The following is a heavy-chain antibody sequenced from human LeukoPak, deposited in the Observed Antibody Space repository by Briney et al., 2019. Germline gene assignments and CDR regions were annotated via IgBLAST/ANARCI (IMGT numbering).Heavy chain of an antibody. V-gene: IGHV3-23*01. CDR2: VTGSGAST. CDR3: ARGPGYGSSWYFDY. D-gene: IGHD6-13*01. J-gene: IGHJ4*02. Sequence: GGSLRLSCAASGFTFSRSAMSWVRQAPGKGLEWVSSVTGSGASTYYADSVKGHFTISRDNSKNTLYLRMNSLRGEDTALYYCARGPGYGSSWYFDYWGQGTLVTVSS. CDR1: GFTFSRSA.